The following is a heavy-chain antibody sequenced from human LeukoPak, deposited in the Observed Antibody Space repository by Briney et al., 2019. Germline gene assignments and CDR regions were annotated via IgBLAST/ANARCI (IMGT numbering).Heavy chain of an antibody. Sequence: SETLSLTCAVYGGSFSGYYWSWIRQPPGKGLEWIGEINHSGSTNYNPSLKSRVTISVDKYKNQFSLKLSSVTAADTAVYYCARDMYSSSWYGYYFDYWGQGTLVTVSS. CDR1: GGSFSGYY. J-gene: IGHJ4*02. V-gene: IGHV4-34*01. CDR3: ARDMYSSSWYGYYFDY. CDR2: INHSGST. D-gene: IGHD6-13*01.